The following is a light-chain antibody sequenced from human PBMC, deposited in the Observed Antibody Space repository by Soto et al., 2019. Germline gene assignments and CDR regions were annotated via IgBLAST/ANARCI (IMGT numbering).Light chain of an antibody. CDR1: QNVRDSY. CDR3: QQYGSSPGT. Sequence: EIVLTQSPGTRSSPPGERATLSCRASQNVRDSYLAWDQQKPGQYPSLLLYDTSTRATGVPDRFRGSGSGTDFALTISRVEPEDFALYFCQQYGSSPGTFGQGTEVEI. CDR2: DTS. J-gene: IGKJ1*01. V-gene: IGKV3-20*01.